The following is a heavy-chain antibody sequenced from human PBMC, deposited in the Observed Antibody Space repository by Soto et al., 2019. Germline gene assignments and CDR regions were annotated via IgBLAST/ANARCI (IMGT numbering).Heavy chain of an antibody. V-gene: IGHV3-30*03. CDR1: GFTFNSHG. J-gene: IGHJ6*02. CDR3: ARGAEYQLLSRDYFYGMDV. Sequence: QVQLVEAGGGVVQPGRSLRLSCGASGFTFNSHGIHWVRQAPGKGLEWVAVISYEGSNNFYAESVKGRFTISRDNSKNTLYLQMNGLRREDTAVYYCARGAEYQLLSRDYFYGMDVWGQGTTVTVSS. D-gene: IGHD2-2*01. CDR2: ISYEGSNN.